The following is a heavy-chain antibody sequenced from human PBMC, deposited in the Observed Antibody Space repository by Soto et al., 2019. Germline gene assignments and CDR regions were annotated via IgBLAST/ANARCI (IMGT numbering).Heavy chain of an antibody. J-gene: IGHJ3*02. Sequence: SETLSLTCTVSGGSISSYYWSWIRQPPGKGLEWIGYIYYSGSTNYNPFLKSRVTISVDTSKNQFSLKLSSVTAADTAVYYCARGEMATGDAFDIWGQGTTVTVSS. CDR3: ARGEMATGDAFDI. CDR1: GGSISSYY. V-gene: IGHV4-59*01. CDR2: IYYSGST. D-gene: IGHD5-12*01.